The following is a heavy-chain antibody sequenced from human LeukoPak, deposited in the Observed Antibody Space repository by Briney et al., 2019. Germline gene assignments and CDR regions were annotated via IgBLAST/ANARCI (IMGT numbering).Heavy chain of an antibody. Sequence: GGSLRLSCAASGFGVSVNYMSLVRQAPGKGLVWVSRIKPDGSDTNYADSVKGRFTISRDNAKNTVYLQMNSLRAEDTAVYYCARGKYGGYFIDHWGQGTLVTVSS. J-gene: IGHJ4*02. CDR3: ARGKYGGYFIDH. CDR2: IKPDGSDT. V-gene: IGHV3-74*01. CDR1: GFGVSVNY. D-gene: IGHD5-12*01.